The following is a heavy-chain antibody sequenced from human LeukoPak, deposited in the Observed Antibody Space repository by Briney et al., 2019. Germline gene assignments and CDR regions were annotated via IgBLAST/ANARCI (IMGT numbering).Heavy chain of an antibody. CDR1: GFTFSSYS. CDR3: ARDYGVAATLRYFYGMDV. CDR2: ISSSSSYI. J-gene: IGHJ6*02. Sequence: GGSLRLSCAASGFTFSSYSMNWVRQAPGKGLESVSSISSSSSYIYYADSVKGRFTISRDNAKNSLYLQMNSLRAEDTAVYYCARDYGVAATLRYFYGMDVWGQGTTVTVSS. D-gene: IGHD2-15*01. V-gene: IGHV3-21*01.